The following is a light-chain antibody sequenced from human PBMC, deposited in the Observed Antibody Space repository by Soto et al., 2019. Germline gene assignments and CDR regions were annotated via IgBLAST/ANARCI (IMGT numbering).Light chain of an antibody. CDR3: QQSYTTPRT. CDR1: QSISSW. Sequence: DIQMTHSPSTLSASVGDRVAXXXXASQSISSWLAWYQQKPGKAPKLLIYKASSLESGVPSRFSGSGSGTDFTLTFSSLQPEDFATYYCQQSYTTPRTFGQGTKVDIK. CDR2: KAS. J-gene: IGKJ1*01. V-gene: IGKV1-5*03.